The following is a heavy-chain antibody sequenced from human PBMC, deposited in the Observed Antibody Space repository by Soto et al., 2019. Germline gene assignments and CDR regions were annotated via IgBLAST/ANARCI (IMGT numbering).Heavy chain of an antibody. Sequence: ASVKVSCKASGYTFTSYAMHWVRQAPGQRLEWMGWINAGNGNTKYSQKFQGRVTITRDTSASTAYMELSSLRSEDTAVYYCASTTAYLGVGLDDSSGWYPLNVPLDIWGQGTMVTVSS. V-gene: IGHV1-3*01. J-gene: IGHJ3*02. D-gene: IGHD6-19*01. CDR1: GYTFTSYA. CDR2: INAGNGNT. CDR3: ASTTAYLGVGLDDSSGWYPLNVPLDI.